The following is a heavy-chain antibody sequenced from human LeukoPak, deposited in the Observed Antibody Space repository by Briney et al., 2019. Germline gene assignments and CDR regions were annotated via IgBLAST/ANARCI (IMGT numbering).Heavy chain of an antibody. Sequence: ASVTVSCKASGYTFTSYDFNWVRQATGQRPEWMGWMSPNSGDTGYAQKFQDRVTMTRNTSISTAYMELSSLRSDDTAVYYCATGTVVVPAAMHRYYYYGMDVWGQGTTVTVSS. CDR3: ATGTVVVPAAMHRYYYYGMDV. CDR1: GYTFTSYD. J-gene: IGHJ6*02. V-gene: IGHV1-8*01. CDR2: MSPNSGDT. D-gene: IGHD2-2*01.